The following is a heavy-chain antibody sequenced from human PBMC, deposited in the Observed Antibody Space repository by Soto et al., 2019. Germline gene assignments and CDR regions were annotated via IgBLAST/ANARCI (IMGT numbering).Heavy chain of an antibody. CDR1: GYTFTGYY. V-gene: IGHV1-2*04. CDR2: INPNSGGT. J-gene: IGHJ3*02. Sequence: ASVKVSCKASGYTFTGYYMHWVRQAPGQGLEWVGWINPNSGGTNYAQKFQGWVTMTRDTSISTAYMELSRLRSDDTAVYYCARAISYSGSPGGDAFDIWGQGTMVTVSS. D-gene: IGHD5-12*01. CDR3: ARAISYSGSPGGDAFDI.